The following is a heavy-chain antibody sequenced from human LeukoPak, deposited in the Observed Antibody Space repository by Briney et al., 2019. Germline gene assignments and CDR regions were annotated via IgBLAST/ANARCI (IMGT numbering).Heavy chain of an antibody. CDR3: ARRRQWLVRHFDY. Sequence: PETLSLTCAVYGGSFSGYYWSWIRQPPGKGLEWIGEINHSGSTNYNPSLKSRVTISVDTSKNQFSLKLSSVTAADTAVYYCARRRQWLVRHFDYWGQGTLVTVSS. J-gene: IGHJ4*02. V-gene: IGHV4-34*01. CDR1: GGSFSGYY. CDR2: INHSGST. D-gene: IGHD6-19*01.